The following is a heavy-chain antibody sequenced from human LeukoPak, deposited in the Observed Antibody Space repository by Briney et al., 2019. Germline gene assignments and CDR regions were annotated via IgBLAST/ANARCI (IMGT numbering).Heavy chain of an antibody. D-gene: IGHD1-26*01. CDR1: GFTFSSYS. V-gene: IGHV3-30*18. Sequence: GGSLRLSCEISGFTFSSYSMNWVRQAPGKGLEWVAVISYEGSTSYYADSVKGRFTISRDNSKNTLYLQMNGLRAEDTAVYYCAKEGFGNYYSAYFDYWGQGTLVTVSS. CDR2: ISYEGSTS. J-gene: IGHJ4*02. CDR3: AKEGFGNYYSAYFDY.